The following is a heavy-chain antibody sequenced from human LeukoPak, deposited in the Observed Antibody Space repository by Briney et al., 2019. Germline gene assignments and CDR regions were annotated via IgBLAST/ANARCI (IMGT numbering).Heavy chain of an antibody. Sequence: ASVKVSCKASGYTFTSYYIHWVRQAPGQGLEWMGLINPSAGNTAYAQKFQGRGSMTSDTSTCTVYMELSSLRSEDTAVYYCARQKNDYGDYPDAFDIWGQGTMVTVSS. J-gene: IGHJ3*02. D-gene: IGHD4-17*01. CDR2: INPSAGNT. CDR3: ARQKNDYGDYPDAFDI. V-gene: IGHV1-46*01. CDR1: GYTFTSYY.